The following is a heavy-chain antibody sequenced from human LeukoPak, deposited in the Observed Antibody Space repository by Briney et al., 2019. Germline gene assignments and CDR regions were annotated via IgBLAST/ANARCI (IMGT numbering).Heavy chain of an antibody. Sequence: SETLSLTCTVSGGSISSYYWSWIRQPAGKGLEWIGRIYISGSTNYNPSLKSRVTMSVDTSKNQFSLKLSSVTAADTAVYYCARDRGTWNDDGFDYWGQETLVTVSS. CDR2: IYISGST. CDR1: GGSISSYY. V-gene: IGHV4-4*07. CDR3: ARDRGTWNDDGFDY. J-gene: IGHJ4*02. D-gene: IGHD1-1*01.